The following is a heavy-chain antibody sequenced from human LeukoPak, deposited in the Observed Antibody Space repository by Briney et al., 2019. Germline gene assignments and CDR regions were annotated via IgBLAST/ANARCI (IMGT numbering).Heavy chain of an antibody. CDR3: ARGLYYYYY. CDR1: GGSVSGGSYS. J-gene: IGHJ4*02. Sequence: SETLSLTCTVSGGSVSGGSYSWSWIRQPAGKGLEWIGRIYTSGTTNYNPSLKSRVTISEDTSKSQFSLKLSSVTAADTAVYYCARGLYYYYYWGQGTLVTVSS. D-gene: IGHD3/OR15-3a*01. V-gene: IGHV4-61*02. CDR2: IYTSGTT.